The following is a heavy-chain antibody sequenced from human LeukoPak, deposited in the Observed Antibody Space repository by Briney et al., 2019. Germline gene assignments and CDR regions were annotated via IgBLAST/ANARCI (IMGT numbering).Heavy chain of an antibody. CDR3: ARVIVVVPAAGSGYFDY. J-gene: IGHJ4*02. V-gene: IGHV4-38-2*01. CDR1: GYSISSGYY. Sequence: SSETLPLTCAVSGYSISSGYYWGWIRQPPGKGLEWIGSIYHSGSTYYNPSLKSRVTISVDTSKNQFSLKLSSVTAADTAVYYCARVIVVVPAAGSGYFDYWGQGTLVTVSS. D-gene: IGHD2-2*01. CDR2: IYHSGST.